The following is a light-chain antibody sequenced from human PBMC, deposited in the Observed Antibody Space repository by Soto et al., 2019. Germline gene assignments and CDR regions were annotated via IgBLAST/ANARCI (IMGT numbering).Light chain of an antibody. CDR1: QSITTH. CDR2: AAS. CDR3: QQSYSTPTPPT. J-gene: IGKJ2*01. V-gene: IGKV1-39*01. Sequence: DIQMTQSPSSLFASVGDRVTMTCRASQSITTHVNWYQQKPGKAPKLLIYAASISQSGVPSRFSGSGSGTDFTLTISSLQPEDFATYFCQQSYSTPTPPTFGQGTKVEIK.